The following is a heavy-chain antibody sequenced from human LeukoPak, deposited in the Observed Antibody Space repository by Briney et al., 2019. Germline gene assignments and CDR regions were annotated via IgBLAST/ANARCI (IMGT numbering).Heavy chain of an antibody. V-gene: IGHV4-59*08. CDR2: IYYSGST. D-gene: IGHD2-15*01. Sequence: PSETLSLTCGVSGGSITNTNYWTWVRQPPGKGLEWIGYIYYSGSTNYNPSLKSRVTISVDTSKNQFSLKLSSVTAADTAVYYCARLVAATIWDRNPYFDYWGQGTLVTVSS. J-gene: IGHJ4*02. CDR3: ARLVAATIWDRNPYFDY. CDR1: GGSITNTNY.